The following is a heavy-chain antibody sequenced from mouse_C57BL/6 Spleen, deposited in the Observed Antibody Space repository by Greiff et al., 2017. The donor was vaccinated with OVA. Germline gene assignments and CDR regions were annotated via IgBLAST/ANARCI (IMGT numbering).Heavy chain of an antibody. J-gene: IGHJ2*01. V-gene: IGHV2-2*01. CDR1: GFSLTSYG. CDR2: IWSGGST. Sequence: QVQLKESGPGLVQPSQSLSITCTVSGFSLTSYGVHWVRQSPGKGLEWLGVIWSGGSTDYNAAFISRLSISKDNSKSQVFFKMNSLQADDTAIYYCARNWQDYYGSSFYFDYWGQGTTLTVSS. D-gene: IGHD1-1*01. CDR3: ARNWQDYYGSSFYFDY.